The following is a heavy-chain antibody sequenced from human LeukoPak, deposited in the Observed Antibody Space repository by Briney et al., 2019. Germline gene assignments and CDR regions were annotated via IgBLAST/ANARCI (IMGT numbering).Heavy chain of an antibody. J-gene: IGHJ4*02. Sequence: GGPLRLSCAASGFTFTSYTINWVRQAPGKGLEWVSSISSSSSYIYYADSVKGRFTISRDNAKNSLYLQMNSLRAEDTALYYCARDYYGDYYFDYWGQGTLVTVSS. CDR1: GFTFTSYT. V-gene: IGHV3-21*01. CDR3: ARDYYGDYYFDY. D-gene: IGHD4-17*01. CDR2: ISSSSSYI.